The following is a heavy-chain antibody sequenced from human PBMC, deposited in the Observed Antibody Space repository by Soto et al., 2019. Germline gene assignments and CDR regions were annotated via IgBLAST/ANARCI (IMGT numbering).Heavy chain of an antibody. CDR1: GFTFSSYA. V-gene: IGHV3-23*01. J-gene: IGHJ3*02. Sequence: GGSLRLSCAASGFTFSSYAMSWVRQAPGKGLEWVSAISGSGGSTYYADSVKGRFTISRANSKNTLYLQMNSLRAEDTAVYYCAVDPWSYYYDSSADYGLHAFDIWGQGTMVTVSS. CDR3: AVDPWSYYYDSSADYGLHAFDI. D-gene: IGHD3-22*01. CDR2: ISGSGGST.